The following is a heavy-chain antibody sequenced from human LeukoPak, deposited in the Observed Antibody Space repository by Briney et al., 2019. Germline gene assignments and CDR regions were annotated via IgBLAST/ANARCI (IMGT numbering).Heavy chain of an antibody. CDR2: IIPIFGTA. D-gene: IGHD3-22*01. V-gene: IGHV1-69*13. CDR1: GGTFISYP. CDR3: ARGGITMIIVDPDASAV. J-gene: IGHJ3*01. Sequence: VKVSCMASGGTFISYPISWVRQAPGQGLEWMGGIIPIFGTANYAQKFQGRVTITAYESTSTAYMELSSLRSEDTAVYYCARGGITMIIVDPDASAVWGQGTIVTVSS.